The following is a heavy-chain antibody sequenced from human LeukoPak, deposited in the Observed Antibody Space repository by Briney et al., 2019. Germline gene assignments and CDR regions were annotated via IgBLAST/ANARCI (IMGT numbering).Heavy chain of an antibody. J-gene: IGHJ5*02. D-gene: IGHD1-7*01. Sequence: ASVKVSCKASGYTFTTYYMHWVRQAPGQGLEWMGWISADNGDTNYAQKFQGRVTMTTDASTTTAHMELRSLRSDDTAVYYCARQRRWNYAFDPWGQGTLVTVSS. V-gene: IGHV1-18*04. CDR3: ARQRRWNYAFDP. CDR2: ISADNGDT. CDR1: GYTFTTYY.